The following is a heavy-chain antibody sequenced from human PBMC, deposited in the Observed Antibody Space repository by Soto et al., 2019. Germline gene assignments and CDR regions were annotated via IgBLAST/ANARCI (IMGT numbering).Heavy chain of an antibody. D-gene: IGHD1-26*01. CDR1: GYTFTVYY. CDR2: INPKSGGT. J-gene: IGHJ4*02. Sequence: QVQLVQSGAEVKKPGASVNVSCKASGYTFTVYYMHWVRQAPGQGLEWMGWINPKSGGTMYPQKFQGRVTMTWATSISTAYMALTRLISDDTAVYYCARDLAKGGGSAGFDSWGQGTLVTVSS. V-gene: IGHV1-2*02. CDR3: ARDLAKGGGSAGFDS.